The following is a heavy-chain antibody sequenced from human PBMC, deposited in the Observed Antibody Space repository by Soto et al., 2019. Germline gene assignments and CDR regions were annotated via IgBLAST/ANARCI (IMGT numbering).Heavy chain of an antibody. V-gene: IGHV4-39*01. CDR2: IYYSGST. CDR1: GGSISSSSYY. Sequence: SETLSLTCTVSGGSISSSSYYWGWIRQPPGKGLEWIGSIYYSGSTYYNPSLKSRVTISVDTSKNQFSLKLSSVTAADTAVYYCASRYYYGMDVWGQGTTVTVFS. J-gene: IGHJ6*02. CDR3: ASRYYYGMDV.